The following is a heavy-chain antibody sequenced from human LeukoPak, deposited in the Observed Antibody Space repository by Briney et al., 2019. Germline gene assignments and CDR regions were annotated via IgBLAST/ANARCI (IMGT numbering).Heavy chain of an antibody. Sequence: ASVKVSCKASGGTFSSYAISWVRQAPGQGLEWMGGIIPIFGTANYAQKFQGRVTITADESTSTAYMELSSLRSEDTAVYYCARDYYDSSGYYEAQHWGQGTLVTVSS. J-gene: IGHJ4*02. CDR3: ARDYYDSSGYYEAQH. D-gene: IGHD3-22*01. V-gene: IGHV1-69*13. CDR1: GGTFSSYA. CDR2: IIPIFGTA.